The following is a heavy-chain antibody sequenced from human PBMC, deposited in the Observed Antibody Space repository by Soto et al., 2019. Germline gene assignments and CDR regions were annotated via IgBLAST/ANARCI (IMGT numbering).Heavy chain of an antibody. V-gene: IGHV1-58*01. Sequence: SVKVSCKASGFTFTSSAVQWVRQARGQRLEWIGWIVVGSGNTNYAQKFQERVTITRDMSTSTAYMELSSLRSEDTAVYYCARGIQLWLNWFDPWGQGTLVTVSS. CDR3: ARGIQLWLNWFDP. CDR1: GFTFTSSA. J-gene: IGHJ5*02. CDR2: IVVGSGNT. D-gene: IGHD5-18*01.